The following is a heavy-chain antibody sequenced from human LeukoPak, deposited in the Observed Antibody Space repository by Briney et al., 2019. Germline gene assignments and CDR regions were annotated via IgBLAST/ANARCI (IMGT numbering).Heavy chain of an antibody. CDR2: ISGSGGST. Sequence: GGSLRLSCAASGFTFSSYAMSWVRQAPGKGLEWVSAISGSGGSTYYADSVKGRFTISRDNSKNTLYLQMNSLRAEDTAVYYCAKDRSKDPARYCSSTSCYTDYWGQGTLVTVSS. J-gene: IGHJ4*02. D-gene: IGHD2-2*02. V-gene: IGHV3-23*01. CDR1: GFTFSSYA. CDR3: AKDRSKDPARYCSSTSCYTDY.